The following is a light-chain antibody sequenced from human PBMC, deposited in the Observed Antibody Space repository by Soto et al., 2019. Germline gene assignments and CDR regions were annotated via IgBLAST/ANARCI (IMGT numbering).Light chain of an antibody. CDR2: GAS. Sequence: EIVMTQSPATLSVSPGGRATLSCRASQTISGTLAWYQQKPGQAPRLLIHGASTRAPGFPARFSGSGSGTDFTLTISSLQSEDVAAYYCQKYNSAPLTFGGGTKVDIK. V-gene: IGKV3-15*01. CDR3: QKYNSAPLT. J-gene: IGKJ4*01. CDR1: QTISGT.